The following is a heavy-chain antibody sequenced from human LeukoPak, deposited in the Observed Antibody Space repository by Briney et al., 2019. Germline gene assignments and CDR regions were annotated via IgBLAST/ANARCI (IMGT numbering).Heavy chain of an antibody. V-gene: IGHV1-2*02. CDR2: INPNSGGT. J-gene: IGHJ4*02. D-gene: IGHD2-8*01. CDR3: ARDCTNGVCYTDDY. CDR1: GYTFTGYY. Sequence: ASVKVSCKASGYTFTGYYMHWVRQAPGQGLEWMGWINPNSGGTNYAQKFQGRVTMTRDTSISTAYMELSGLRSDDTAVYYCARDCTNGVCYTDDYWGQGTLVTVSS.